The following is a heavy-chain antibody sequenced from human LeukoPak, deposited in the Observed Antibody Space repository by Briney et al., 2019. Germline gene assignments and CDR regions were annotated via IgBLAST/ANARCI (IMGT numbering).Heavy chain of an antibody. V-gene: IGHV4-39*07. CDR2: IYHSGST. J-gene: IGHJ4*02. CDR3: ARGVYDSESYYKTFDY. Sequence: SETLSLTCTVSGGSISSSTYYWGWIRQPPGKGLEWIGTIYHSGSTNYNPSLKSRVTMSVDKSKNQFSLKLSSVTAADTAMYYCARGVYDSESYYKTFDYWGQGTLVTVSS. D-gene: IGHD3-10*01. CDR1: GGSISSSTYY.